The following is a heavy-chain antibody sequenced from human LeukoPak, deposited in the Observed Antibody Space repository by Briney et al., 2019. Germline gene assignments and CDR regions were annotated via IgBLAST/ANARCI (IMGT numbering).Heavy chain of an antibody. D-gene: IGHD3-10*01. Sequence: SETLSLTCTVSGGSISTTSYYWGWIRKPPGKGLEGFGSFYYSGTTYYNPSLKSRVTISVDTSKNQFSLKVSSVTATDTAMYYCARSPRSYYGSRSWIDYWGQGTLVTVSS. J-gene: IGHJ4*02. CDR2: FYYSGTT. CDR1: GGSISTTSYY. CDR3: ARSPRSYYGSRSWIDY. V-gene: IGHV4-39*01.